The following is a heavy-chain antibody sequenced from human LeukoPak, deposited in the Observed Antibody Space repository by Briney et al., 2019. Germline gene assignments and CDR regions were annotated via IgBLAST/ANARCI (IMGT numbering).Heavy chain of an antibody. CDR3: ARDPYYYDSGSFAAFDI. V-gene: IGHV3-7*01. D-gene: IGHD3-10*01. J-gene: IGHJ3*02. Sequence: GGSLRLSCAASSFTFGSYWMTWVRQAPGKGLEWVANIKEDGSKTFYVDSVKGRFTISRDNAKNSLYLQMNSLRAEDTAVYYCARDPYYYDSGSFAAFDIWGQGTMVTVSS. CDR1: SFTFGSYW. CDR2: IKEDGSKT.